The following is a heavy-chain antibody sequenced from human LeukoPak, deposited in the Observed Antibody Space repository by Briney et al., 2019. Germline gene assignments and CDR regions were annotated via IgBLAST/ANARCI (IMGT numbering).Heavy chain of an antibody. J-gene: IGHJ5*02. CDR2: ISSSGSTI. D-gene: IGHD2-15*01. V-gene: IGHV3-48*03. CDR3: ARGADGVSSNSRGWFDP. CDR1: GFAFSSYE. Sequence: GVSLRLSCAASGFAFSSYEMNWVRQAPGKGLEWVSYISSSGSTIYYADSVKGRSTISRDNAKNSLYLQMNSLRAEDTAVYSCARGADGVSSNSRGWFDPWGQGTLVTVSS.